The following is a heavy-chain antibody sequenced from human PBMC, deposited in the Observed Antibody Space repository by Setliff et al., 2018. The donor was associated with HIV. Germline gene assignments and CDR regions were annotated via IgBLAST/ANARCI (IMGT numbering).Heavy chain of an antibody. CDR3: ARPRRPYSGSYYDGFDI. J-gene: IGHJ3*02. Sequence: PGESLKISCKGSGYTFTNDWIGWVRQMPGKGLECMGIIYPGDSDTRYSPSFQGQVTISADKSISTAYLQWSSLKASDTAMFYCARPRRPYSGSYYDGFDIWGQGTMVTVSS. D-gene: IGHD1-26*01. V-gene: IGHV5-51*01. CDR2: IYPGDSDT. CDR1: GYTFTNDW.